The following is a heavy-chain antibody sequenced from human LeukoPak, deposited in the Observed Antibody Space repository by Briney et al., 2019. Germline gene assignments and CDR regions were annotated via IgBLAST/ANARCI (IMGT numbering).Heavy chain of an antibody. CDR1: GFTFSNYE. J-gene: IGHJ4*02. CDR2: ISSGGSTI. CDR3: ARGRVGTTTPFDY. Sequence: GGSLRLSCAASGFTFSNYEMNWVRQAPGKGLEWVSYISSGGSTIYYADSVKGRFTISRDNAKNSLFLQMNSLRAEDTAVYYCARGRVGTTTPFDYWGQGTPVTVSS. D-gene: IGHD1-26*01. V-gene: IGHV3-48*03.